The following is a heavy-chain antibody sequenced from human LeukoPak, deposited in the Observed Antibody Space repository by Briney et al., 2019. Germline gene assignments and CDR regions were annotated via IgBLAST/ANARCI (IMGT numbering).Heavy chain of an antibody. CDR1: GGSISSTTYY. Sequence: PSETLSLTCTVSGGSISSTTYYWAWIRQPPGTGPEWIWSIYYSGTTYYNPSLKSRVLISVDTSTNQFSLKLSSETAADTAVYYCARHSSMRSPMTPWGQGALVTVSS. CDR3: ARHSSMRSPMTP. D-gene: IGHD2/OR15-2a*01. V-gene: IGHV4-39*01. J-gene: IGHJ5*02. CDR2: IYYSGTT.